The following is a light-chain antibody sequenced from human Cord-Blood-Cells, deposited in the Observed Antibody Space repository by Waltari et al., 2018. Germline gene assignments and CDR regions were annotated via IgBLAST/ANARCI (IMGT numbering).Light chain of an antibody. J-gene: IGLJ2*01. CDR2: DVS. CDR3: SSYTSSSTVV. V-gene: IGLV2-14*01. CDR1: SSDVGGYNY. Sequence: QSALTQPASVSGSPRQSITLSCPGTSSDVGGYNYVSWYQQPPGKAPKLMIYDVSNRPSGVSNRFSGSKSGNTASLTISGLQAEDEADYYCSSYTSSSTVVFGGGTKLTVL.